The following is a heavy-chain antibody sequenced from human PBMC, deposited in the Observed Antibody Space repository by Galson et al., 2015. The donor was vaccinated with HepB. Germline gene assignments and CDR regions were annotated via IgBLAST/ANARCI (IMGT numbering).Heavy chain of an antibody. Sequence: ETLSLTCTVSGGSISSSSRSWIRQPPGKGLEWIGYVHRSGTTNYNTSLKSRVTISVDTSKNQFSLKLTSVTAADTATYYCAKNRYGLDFWSQGTLVTVSS. J-gene: IGHJ3*01. CDR3: AKNRYGLDF. CDR2: VHRSGTT. CDR1: GGSISSSS. V-gene: IGHV4-59*08. D-gene: IGHD4-17*01.